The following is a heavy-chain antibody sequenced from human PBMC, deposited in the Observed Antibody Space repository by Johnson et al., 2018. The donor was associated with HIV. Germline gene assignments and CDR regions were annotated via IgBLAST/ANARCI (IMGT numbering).Heavy chain of an antibody. CDR2: ISWNSGSI. D-gene: IGHD1-26*01. V-gene: IGHV3-9*01. CDR1: GFTFDDYA. CDR3: AKAEGATSAFDI. Sequence: VQLVESGGGLVQPGRSLRLSCAASGFTFDDYAMHWVRQAPGKGLEWVSGISWNSGSIGYVDSVKGRFTISRDNAKNSLYLQMNSLRAEDTAVYYCAKAEGATSAFDIWGQGTMVTVSS. J-gene: IGHJ3*02.